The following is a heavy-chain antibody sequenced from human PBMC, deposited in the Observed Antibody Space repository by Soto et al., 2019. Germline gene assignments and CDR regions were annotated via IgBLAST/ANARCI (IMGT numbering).Heavy chain of an antibody. J-gene: IGHJ6*02. CDR3: ARVGIEMATIGSYYYYGMDV. CDR2: ISYDGSNK. Sequence: GGSLRLSCAASGFTFSSYAMHWVRQAPGKGLEWVAVISYDGSNKYYADSVKGRFTISRDNSKNTLYLQMNSLRAEDTAVYYCARVGIEMATIGSYYYYGMDVWGQGTTVTVSS. CDR1: GFTFSSYA. V-gene: IGHV3-30-3*01. D-gene: IGHD5-12*01.